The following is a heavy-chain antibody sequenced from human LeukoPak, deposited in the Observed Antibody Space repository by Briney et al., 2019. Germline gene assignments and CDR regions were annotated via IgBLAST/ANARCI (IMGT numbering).Heavy chain of an antibody. J-gene: IGHJ4*02. CDR2: IAADGGVK. D-gene: IGHD6-19*01. CDR1: GFTFHDHG. V-gene: IGHV3-30*03. CDR3: AREATWGQWYFDL. Sequence: GGSLRLSCAASGFTFHDHGTDWVRQAPGKGLEWVAVIAADGGVKQYADFVKGRFSLSRDNSKNTLFLEMNGLTVEDTAVYYCAREATWGQWYFDLWGQGAPVTVSS.